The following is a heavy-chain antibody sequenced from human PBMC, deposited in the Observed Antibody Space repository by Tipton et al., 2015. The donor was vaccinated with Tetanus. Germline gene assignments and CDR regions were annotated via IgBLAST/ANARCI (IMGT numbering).Heavy chain of an antibody. CDR1: GGSINSSHHF. CDR3: TRDSLKTDY. V-gene: IGHV4-39*07. CDR2: IYYRGST. Sequence: TLSLTCTVSGGSINSSHHFWGWIRQPPGKGLEWIGAIYYRGSTFYNPSLKDRVSISVDRSKNQFSLRLSSVTAADTAVYYCTRDSLKTDYWGQGTLVTVSS. J-gene: IGHJ4*02.